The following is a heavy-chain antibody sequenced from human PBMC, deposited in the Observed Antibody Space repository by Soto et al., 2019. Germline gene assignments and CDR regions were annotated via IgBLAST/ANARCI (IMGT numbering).Heavy chain of an antibody. CDR3: ARIGTIFGVVTNNWFDP. D-gene: IGHD3-3*01. J-gene: IGHJ5*02. CDR2: VSYSGST. CDR1: VGSMSSGDYY. Sequence: PSESLSLTCTVSVGSMSSGDYYWSWILQPPGKGLEWIGYVSYSGSTYYNPSLKSRLATSLDTSKNQFSLYLSAVTAADTAVYYCARIGTIFGVVTNNWFDPWGQGTLVTVSS. V-gene: IGHV4-30-4*01.